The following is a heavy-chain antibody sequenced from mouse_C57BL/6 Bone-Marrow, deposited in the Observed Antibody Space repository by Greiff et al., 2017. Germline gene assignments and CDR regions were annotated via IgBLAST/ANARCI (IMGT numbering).Heavy chain of an antibody. CDR1: GYTFTTYP. CDR3: ARSDYDVTGFAY. Sequence: VQGVESGAELVKPGASVKMSCKASGYTFTTYPIEWMKQNHGKSLEWIGNFHPYNDDTKYNEKFKGKATLTVEKSSSTVYLELSRLTSDESAVYYCARSDYDVTGFAYWGQGTLVTVSA. J-gene: IGHJ3*01. CDR2: FHPYNDDT. V-gene: IGHV1-47*01. D-gene: IGHD2-4*01.